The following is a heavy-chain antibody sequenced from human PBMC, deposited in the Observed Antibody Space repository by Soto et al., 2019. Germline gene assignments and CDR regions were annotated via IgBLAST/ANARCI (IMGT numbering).Heavy chain of an antibody. D-gene: IGHD6-13*01. J-gene: IGHJ4*02. Sequence: SETLSLTCTVSGSSIRGYYWSWIRQSPGKGLEWIGSIYYTGSTNNNPSLKSRLTISVDTSTNQFSLNLRSLTAADSAMYYCARRAESTIAAPDIWGPGTLVTVS. V-gene: IGHV4-59*08. CDR1: GSSIRGYY. CDR3: ARRAESTIAAPDI. CDR2: IYYTGST.